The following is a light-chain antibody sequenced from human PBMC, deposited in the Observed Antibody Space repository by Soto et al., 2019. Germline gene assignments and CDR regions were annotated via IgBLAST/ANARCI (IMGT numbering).Light chain of an antibody. CDR1: QSVSSSY. CDR2: GAS. J-gene: IGKJ5*01. CDR3: QQYDSSPIA. V-gene: IGKV3-20*01. Sequence: EIVLTQSPGTLSLSPGERATLSCRASQSVSSSYLAWYQQKPGQAPSLLIYGASRRATGIPDRFSGSGSGTDFTLTISRLEPEDFAVYYCQQYDSSPIAFGQLTPLEIK.